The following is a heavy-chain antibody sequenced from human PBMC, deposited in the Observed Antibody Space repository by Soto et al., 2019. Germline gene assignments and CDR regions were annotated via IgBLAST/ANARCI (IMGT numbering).Heavy chain of an antibody. Sequence: GGSLRLSCAASGFTFSSYGMHWVRQAPGKGLEWVAVISYDGSNKYYADSVKGRFTISRDNSKNTLYLQMNSLRAEDTAVYYCAKEMFITMVRGVIITLDYWGQGTLVTVSS. CDR1: GFTFSSYG. J-gene: IGHJ4*02. D-gene: IGHD3-10*01. CDR2: ISYDGSNK. V-gene: IGHV3-30*18. CDR3: AKEMFITMVRGVIITLDY.